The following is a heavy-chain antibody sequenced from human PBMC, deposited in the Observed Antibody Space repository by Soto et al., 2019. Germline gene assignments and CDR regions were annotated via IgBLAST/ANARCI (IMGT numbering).Heavy chain of an antibody. Sequence: QVQLVQSGAEVKKPGSSVKVSCKASGGTFSSYAISWVRQAPGQGLEWMGGIIPIFGTANYAQKFQGRVTITADESTSTAYMELSSRRSEDTAVYYCARDYVVAARRPNGMDVWGQGTTVTVSS. CDR2: IIPIFGTA. J-gene: IGHJ6*02. D-gene: IGHD6-6*01. V-gene: IGHV1-69*12. CDR1: GGTFSSYA. CDR3: ARDYVVAARRPNGMDV.